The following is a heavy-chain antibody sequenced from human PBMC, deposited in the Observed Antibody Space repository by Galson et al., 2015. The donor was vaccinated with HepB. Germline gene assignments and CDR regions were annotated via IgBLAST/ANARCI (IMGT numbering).Heavy chain of an antibody. V-gene: IGHV1-69*13. J-gene: IGHJ6*02. CDR2: TIPIFGTA. Sequence: SVKVSCKASGGTFSSYAISWVRQAPGQGLEWMGGTIPIFGTANYAQKFQGRVTITADESTSTAYMELSSLRSEDTAVYYCARDLRYCSSTSCHFYGMDVWGQGTTVTVSS. CDR1: GGTFSSYA. D-gene: IGHD2-2*01. CDR3: ARDLRYCSSTSCHFYGMDV.